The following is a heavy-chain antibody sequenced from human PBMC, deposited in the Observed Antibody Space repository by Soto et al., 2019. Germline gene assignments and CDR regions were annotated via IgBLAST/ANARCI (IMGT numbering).Heavy chain of an antibody. V-gene: IGHV4-34*01. D-gene: IGHD6-19*01. CDR3: ARGYGSNFDY. Sequence: LSLTCAVYGGSFSGYYWSWIRQPPGKGLEWIGEINHSGSTNYNPSLKSRVTISVDTSKNQFSLKLSSVTAADTAVYYCARGYGSNFDYWGQGTLVTVSS. CDR2: INHSGST. CDR1: GGSFSGYY. J-gene: IGHJ4*02.